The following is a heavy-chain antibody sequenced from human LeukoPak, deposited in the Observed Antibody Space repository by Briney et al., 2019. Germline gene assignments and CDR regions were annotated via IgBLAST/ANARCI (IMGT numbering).Heavy chain of an antibody. V-gene: IGHV4-59*01. CDR1: GGSISSYY. CDR3: ARHPLRGGFDH. D-gene: IGHD5-12*01. CDR2: IYYSGST. Sequence: SETLSLTCTVSGGSISSYYWSWIRQPPGKGLEWIGYIYYSGSTNYNPSLKSRVTISVDTSKNQFSLKLSSVTAADTAVYYCARHPLRGGFDHWGLGTLVAVSS. J-gene: IGHJ4*02.